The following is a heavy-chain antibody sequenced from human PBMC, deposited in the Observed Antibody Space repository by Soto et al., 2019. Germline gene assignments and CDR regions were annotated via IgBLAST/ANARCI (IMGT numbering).Heavy chain of an antibody. CDR1: GGTFSSYA. Sequence: QVQLVQSGAEVKKPGSSVKVSCKASGGTFSSYAISWVRQAPGQGLEWMGGIIPIFGTANYEQKFQGRVTNTADESTSTAYMELSSLRTEDTGVYYCARLRDGDYVGGAFDIWGQGTMVTVSS. J-gene: IGHJ3*02. CDR2: IIPIFGTA. V-gene: IGHV1-69*12. CDR3: ARLRDGDYVGGAFDI. D-gene: IGHD4-17*01.